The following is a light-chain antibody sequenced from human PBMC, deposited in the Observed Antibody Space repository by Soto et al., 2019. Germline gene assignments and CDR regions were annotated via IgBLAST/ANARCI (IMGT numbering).Light chain of an antibody. J-gene: IGLJ1*01. CDR3: QSYDSSLSGLYV. CDR2: GNS. Sequence: SVLTQPPSVSGAPGQRVTISCTGSSSNIGAGYDVHWYQQLPGTAPKLLIYGNSNRPSGVPDRFSGSKSGTSASLATTGLQAEDEADYYCQSYDSSLSGLYVFGTGTKVTVL. V-gene: IGLV1-40*01. CDR1: SSNIGAGYD.